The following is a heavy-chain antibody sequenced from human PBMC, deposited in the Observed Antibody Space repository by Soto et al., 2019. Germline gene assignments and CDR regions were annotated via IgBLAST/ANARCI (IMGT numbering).Heavy chain of an antibody. D-gene: IGHD6-6*01. CDR1: GGSISSSSYY. CDR2: IYYSGST. Sequence: ASETLSLTCTVSGGSISSSSYYWGWIRQPPGKGLEWIGSIYYSGSTYYNPSLKSRVTISVDTSKNQFSLKLSSVTAADTAVYYCARQQLVRYYYYYGMDVWGQGTTVTVSS. CDR3: ARQQLVRYYYYYGMDV. J-gene: IGHJ6*02. V-gene: IGHV4-39*01.